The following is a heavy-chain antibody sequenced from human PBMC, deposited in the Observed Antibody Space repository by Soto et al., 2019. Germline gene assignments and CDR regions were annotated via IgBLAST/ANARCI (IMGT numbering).Heavy chain of an antibody. J-gene: IGHJ6*02. CDR3: ARYDFWSGYYYYYYYGMDV. D-gene: IGHD3-3*01. CDR1: GYSISSGYY. V-gene: IGHV4-38-2*01. Sequence: SQTRSLTCAVSGYSISSGYYWGWIRQPPGKGLEWIGSIYHIGSTYYNPSLKSRVTISVDTSKNQFSLKLSSVTAADTAVYYCARYDFWSGYYYYYYYGMDVWGQGTKVTVSS. CDR2: IYHIGST.